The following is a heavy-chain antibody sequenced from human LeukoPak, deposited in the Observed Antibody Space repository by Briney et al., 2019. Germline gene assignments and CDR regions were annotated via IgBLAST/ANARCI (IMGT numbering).Heavy chain of an antibody. Sequence: GGSLRLSCAASGFTFSSYGIHWVRQAPGKGLEWVAVISYDGSNKYYADSVKGRFTISRDNSKNTLYLQMNSLRVEDTAVYFCARDQPGTYTLSGAWGQGTLVTVSS. CDR2: ISYDGSNK. CDR3: ARDQPGTYTLSGA. CDR1: GFTFSSYG. D-gene: IGHD1-14*01. V-gene: IGHV3-30*03. J-gene: IGHJ5*02.